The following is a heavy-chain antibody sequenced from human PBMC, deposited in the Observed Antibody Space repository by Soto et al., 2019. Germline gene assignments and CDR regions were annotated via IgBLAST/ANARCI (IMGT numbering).Heavy chain of an antibody. Sequence: GGSLRLSCAASGFTFDDYAMNWVRQAPGKGLEWVSGISWNSGSIGYADSVKGRFTISRDNAKNSLYLQMNSLRAEDTALYYCAKGRIQLWYYFDYWGQGTLVTVSS. J-gene: IGHJ4*02. CDR3: AKGRIQLWYYFDY. CDR2: ISWNSGSI. CDR1: GFTFDDYA. D-gene: IGHD5-18*01. V-gene: IGHV3-9*01.